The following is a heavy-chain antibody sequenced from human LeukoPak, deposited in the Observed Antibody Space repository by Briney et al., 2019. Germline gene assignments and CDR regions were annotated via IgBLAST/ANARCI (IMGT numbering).Heavy chain of an antibody. V-gene: IGHV3-73*01. D-gene: IGHD2-21*01. J-gene: IGHJ5*02. Sequence: PGGSLRLSCAVSGFSFSDSPIHWVRQASGKGLEWVGRIRSKDQNSATAYAESVKGRFTISRDDSKNMAYLQMNSLRIEDTAVYYCESSITKAGGSWGQGTLVTVSS. CDR2: IRSKDQNSAT. CDR1: GFSFSDSP. CDR3: ESSITKAGGS.